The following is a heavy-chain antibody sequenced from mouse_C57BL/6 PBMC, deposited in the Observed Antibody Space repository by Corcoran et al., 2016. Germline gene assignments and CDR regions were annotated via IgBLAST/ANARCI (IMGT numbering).Heavy chain of an antibody. V-gene: IGHV1-26*01. Sequence: EVQLQQSGPELVKPGASVKISCKASGYTFTDYYMNWVKQSHGKSLEWIGDINPNNGGTSYNQKFKGKATLTVDKSSSTAYMELRSLTSEDSAVYYCARYEAYFRDYFDYWGQGTTLTVSS. D-gene: IGHD2-3*01. CDR2: INPNNGGT. CDR3: ARYEAYFRDYFDY. J-gene: IGHJ2*01. CDR1: GYTFTDYY.